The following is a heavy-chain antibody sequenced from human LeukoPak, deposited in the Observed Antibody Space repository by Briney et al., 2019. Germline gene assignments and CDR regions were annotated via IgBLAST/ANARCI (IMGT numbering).Heavy chain of an antibody. CDR1: GGSISSYH. CDR3: ARESGDSSTWYAWFDP. D-gene: IGHD6-13*01. J-gene: IGHJ5*02. V-gene: IGHV4-4*07. Sequence: SETLSLTCTVSGGSISSYHWSWIRQPAGKGLEWIGHIYTPGSTKYNPSLKSRVTISVDTSKNQFSLKLSSVTAADTAVYYCARESGDSSTWYAWFDPWGQGTLVTVSS. CDR2: IYTPGST.